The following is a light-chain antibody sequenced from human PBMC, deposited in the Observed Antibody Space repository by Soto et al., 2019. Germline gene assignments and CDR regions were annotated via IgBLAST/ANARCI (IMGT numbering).Light chain of an antibody. J-gene: IGKJ3*01. CDR2: DAS. Sequence: DIQMTQSPSSLSASVGDRVTITCQASHDITSYLNWYQHKPGKAHKLLIYDASILEAGVPSRFSGSGSGTDFTFTIISMQPEDVATYYCQKCDYLPIFGPGTTVDFK. CDR3: QKCDYLPI. V-gene: IGKV1-33*01. CDR1: HDITSY.